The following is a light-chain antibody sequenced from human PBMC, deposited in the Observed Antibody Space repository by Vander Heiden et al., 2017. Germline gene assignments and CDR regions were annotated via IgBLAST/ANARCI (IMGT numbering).Light chain of an antibody. V-gene: IGLV2-14*01. J-gene: IGLJ2*01. CDR1: SSDVGGYKF. CDR2: EVS. Sequence: QSALTQPASVSGSPGQSITISCTGTSSDVGGYKFVSWYQQHPGKAPKLMIYEVSNRPSGVSNRFSGSKSGNTASLTISGLQAEDEADYNCSSYTGSSTLFGGGTTLTVL. CDR3: SSYTGSSTL.